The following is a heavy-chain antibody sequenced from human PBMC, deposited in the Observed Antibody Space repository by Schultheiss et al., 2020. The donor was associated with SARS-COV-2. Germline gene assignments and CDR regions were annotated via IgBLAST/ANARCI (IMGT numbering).Heavy chain of an antibody. CDR2: ISGTSSSSSYI. D-gene: IGHD3-10*01. CDR1: GITFSSYS. Sequence: GSLRLSCAASGITFSSYSMNWVRQAPGKGLEWVSSISGTSSSSSYIYYADSVKGRFTISRDNAKNSLYLQMNSLRAEDTAVYYCVRTILLWFGELFDFDYWGQGTLVTVSS. V-gene: IGHV3-21*01. CDR3: VRTILLWFGELFDFDY. J-gene: IGHJ4*02.